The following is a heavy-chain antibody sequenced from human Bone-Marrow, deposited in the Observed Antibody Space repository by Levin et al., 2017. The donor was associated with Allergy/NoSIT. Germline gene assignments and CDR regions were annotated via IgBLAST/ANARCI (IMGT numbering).Heavy chain of an antibody. CDR1: GDSVSRYH. D-gene: IGHD3-10*01. CDR3: ARDVAMEGGSGTSHGWFDP. V-gene: IGHV4-4*07. Sequence: SETLSLTCTVSGDSVSRYHWSWIRQPAGKGLEWIGRIYIGGSTNYNSSLQSRVTLSVDTSKNQFSLKLTSVTAADPAVYYCARDVAMEGGSGTSHGWFDPWGQGTLVTVSS. J-gene: IGHJ5*02. CDR2: IYIGGST.